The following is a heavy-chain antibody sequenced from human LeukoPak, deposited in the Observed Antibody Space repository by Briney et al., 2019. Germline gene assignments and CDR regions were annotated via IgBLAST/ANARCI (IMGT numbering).Heavy chain of an antibody. J-gene: IGHJ4*02. CDR3: ARDLAVDYGDPHDY. Sequence: PSQTLSLTCTVSGGSISSGDYYWSWIRQPPGKGLEWIGYIYYSGSTYYNPSLKSRVTISVDTSKNQFSLKLSSVTAADTAVYYCARDLAVDYGDPHDYWGQGTLVTVSS. V-gene: IGHV4-30-4*01. D-gene: IGHD4-17*01. CDR2: IYYSGST. CDR1: GGSISSGDYY.